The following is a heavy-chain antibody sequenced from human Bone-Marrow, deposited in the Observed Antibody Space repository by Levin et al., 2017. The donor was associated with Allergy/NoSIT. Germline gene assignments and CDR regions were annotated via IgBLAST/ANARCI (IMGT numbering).Heavy chain of an antibody. D-gene: IGHD5-24*01. J-gene: IGHJ3*02. Sequence: PGGSLRLSCAASGFTFSTYAMSWVRQAPGKGLEWVSIIYSGGSTYYADSVKGRFTISRDNSKNTLFLQMNSLRVEDTAVYYCARGGYNDAFDIWGQGTMVTVSS. CDR1: GFTFSTYA. CDR2: IYSGGST. CDR3: ARGGYNDAFDI. V-gene: IGHV3-53*01.